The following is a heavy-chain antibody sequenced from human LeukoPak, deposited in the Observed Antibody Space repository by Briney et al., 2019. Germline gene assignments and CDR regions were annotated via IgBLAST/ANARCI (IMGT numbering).Heavy chain of an antibody. CDR3: ATVLPRRRTRLEPTLGY. J-gene: IGHJ4*02. V-gene: IGHV1-24*01. D-gene: IGHD1-1*01. Sequence: ASVKVSCKVSGYTLTELSMHWVRQALGKGLEWMGGFDPEDGETIYAQKFQGRVTMTEDTSTDTAYMELSSLRSEDTAVYYCATVLPRRRTRLEPTLGYWGQGTLVTVSS. CDR2: FDPEDGET. CDR1: GYTLTELS.